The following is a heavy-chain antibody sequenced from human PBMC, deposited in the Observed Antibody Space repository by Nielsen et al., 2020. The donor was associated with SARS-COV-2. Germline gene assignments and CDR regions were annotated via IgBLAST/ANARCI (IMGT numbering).Heavy chain of an antibody. D-gene: IGHD6-13*01. CDR3: ASAKARYSSSWPDAFDI. J-gene: IGHJ3*02. Sequence: GESLKISCAASGFTFSNAWMSWVRQAPGKGLEWVGRIKSKTDGGTTDYAAPVKGRFAISRDDSKNTLYLQMNSLKTEDTAVYYCASAKARYSSSWPDAFDIWGQGTMVTVSS. V-gene: IGHV3-15*01. CDR1: GFTFSNAW. CDR2: IKSKTDGGTT.